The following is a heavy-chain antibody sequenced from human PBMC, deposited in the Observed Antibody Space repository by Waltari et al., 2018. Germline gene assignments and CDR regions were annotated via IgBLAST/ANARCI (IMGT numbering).Heavy chain of an antibody. CDR2: VNPNRGGT. J-gene: IGHJ3*01. CDR1: GYNFIDYY. CDR3: ARARAWGPKAFDV. Sequence: QVQLVQSEAEVRKPGASVKVSCQASGYNFIDYYVHWVRQAPGQGLEWMGWVNPNRGGTMDLRKFEGWVTFSTDTSVNTAYMEVTRLKSDDTATYFCARARAWGPKAFDVWGQGTRLTVSS. V-gene: IGHV1-2*04. D-gene: IGHD7-27*01.